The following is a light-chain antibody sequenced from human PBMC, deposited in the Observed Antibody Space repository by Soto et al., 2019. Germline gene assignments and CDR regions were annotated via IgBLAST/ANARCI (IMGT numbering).Light chain of an antibody. J-gene: IGLJ1*01. CDR3: SSYTSSSTLDV. V-gene: IGLV2-14*01. CDR2: DVS. Sequence: QSALTQPASVSGSSGQSITTSCTGTSSDVGGYNYVSWYQQHPGKAPKLMIYDVSNRPSGVSNRFSGSKSGNTASLTISGLQAEDEADYYCSSYTSSSTLDVFGTGTKVTVL. CDR1: SSDVGGYNY.